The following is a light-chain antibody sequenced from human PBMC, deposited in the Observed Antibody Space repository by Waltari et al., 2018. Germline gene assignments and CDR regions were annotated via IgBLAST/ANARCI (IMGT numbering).Light chain of an antibody. J-gene: IGLJ3*02. V-gene: IGLV2-14*01. CDR1: SNAVCGYNY. CDR2: DVS. Sequence: QSALTQPAPVSGSPAQSITISFTGTSNAVCGYNYVSWYQQYPGKAPRVMIYDVSNRASGVSKRFSGSKSSNTAFLTSSGLQAEDEADYYCTSYRSGSTSWVFGGGTQLTVL. CDR3: TSYRSGSTSWV.